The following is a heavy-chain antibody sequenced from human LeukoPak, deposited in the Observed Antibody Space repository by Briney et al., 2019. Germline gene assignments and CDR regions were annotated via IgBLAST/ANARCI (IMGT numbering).Heavy chain of an antibody. Sequence: SETLSLTCTVSGGSISSFSYYWGWIRQPTGKGLEWIGTIYYSGSTYYNPSLKSRVTISVDTSKNQFSLKLSSVTAADTAVYYCARCSTRSNWFDPWGQGTLVTVSS. CDR2: IYYSGST. CDR3: ARCSTRSNWFDP. J-gene: IGHJ5*02. D-gene: IGHD2-2*01. CDR1: GGSISSFSYY. V-gene: IGHV4-39*07.